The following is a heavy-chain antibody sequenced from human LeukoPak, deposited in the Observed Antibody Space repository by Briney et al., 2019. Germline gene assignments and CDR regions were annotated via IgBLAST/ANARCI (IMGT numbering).Heavy chain of an antibody. D-gene: IGHD3-10*01. J-gene: IGHJ4*02. CDR3: ARDKELLWFGEYRGAYFDY. Sequence: SQTLSLTCTVSGGSISSGSYYWSWIRQPAGKGLEWIGRIYTSGSTNYNPSLKSRVTISVDTSKNQFSLKLSSVTAADTAVYYCARDKELLWFGEYRGAYFDYWGQGTLVTVSS. CDR1: GGSISSGSYY. V-gene: IGHV4-61*02. CDR2: IYTSGST.